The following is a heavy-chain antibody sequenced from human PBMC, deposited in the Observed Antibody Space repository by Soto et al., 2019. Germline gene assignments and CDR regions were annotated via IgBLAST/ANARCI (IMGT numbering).Heavy chain of an antibody. J-gene: IGHJ4*02. CDR2: IHSTGST. V-gene: IGHV4-59*01. D-gene: IGHD3-10*01. CDR1: GGSLSSYY. CDR3: ARALPMVRGLIQYYFDN. Sequence: PSETLSLTCAVSGGSLSSYYWSWVRQSPGRGLEWIGYIHSTGSTNYSPSLKSRLTISIDTSKNQFSLRLNSLTAADTAVYYCARALPMVRGLIQYYFDNWGQGIMVT.